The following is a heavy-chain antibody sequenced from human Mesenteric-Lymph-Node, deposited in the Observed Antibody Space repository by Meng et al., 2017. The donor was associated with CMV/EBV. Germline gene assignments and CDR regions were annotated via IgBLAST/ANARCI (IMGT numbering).Heavy chain of an antibody. V-gene: IGHV1-46*04. CDR2: INPSDGST. Sequence: CKASGYFFTNYYMYWVRQAPGQGLELMGLINPSDGSTNYARKWLGRVTMASDTSTNTVYMELSSLRSEDTAVYYCTRAFTVTTENDFWGQGTLVTVSS. CDR1: GYFFTNYY. J-gene: IGHJ4*02. D-gene: IGHD4-11*01. CDR3: TRAFTVTTENDF.